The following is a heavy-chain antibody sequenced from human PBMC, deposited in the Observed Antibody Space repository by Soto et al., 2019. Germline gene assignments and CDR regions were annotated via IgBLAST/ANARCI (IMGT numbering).Heavy chain of an antibody. CDR2: ISNSSSYI. D-gene: IGHD3-9*01. V-gene: IGHV3-21*01. Sequence: EVQLVESGGGLVKPGGSLRLSCAASGFTFSSYSMNWVRQAPGKGLEWVSSISNSSSYIYYADSVKGRFTISRDNAKNSLYLQMNSLRAEDTAVYYCARGYYDILTGYYFSYYYYGMDVWGQGTTVTVSS. J-gene: IGHJ6*02. CDR3: ARGYYDILTGYYFSYYYYGMDV. CDR1: GFTFSSYS.